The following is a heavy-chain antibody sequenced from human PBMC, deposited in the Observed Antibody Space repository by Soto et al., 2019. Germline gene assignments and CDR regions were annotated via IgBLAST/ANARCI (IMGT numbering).Heavy chain of an antibody. J-gene: IGHJ5*02. CDR1: GYNFSDYY. CDR3: AREIAAGGTLNWFGP. V-gene: IGHV1-2*02. Sequence: ASVKVSCKASGYNFSDYYIHWVRQAPGQGLEWLGWVSPKSGGTNYAQKFKGRVTMTRDTSSNTVYMELSGLKSDDPAVFYCAREIAAGGTLNWFGPWGKGTLGAVAS. D-gene: IGHD2-8*02. CDR2: VSPKSGGT.